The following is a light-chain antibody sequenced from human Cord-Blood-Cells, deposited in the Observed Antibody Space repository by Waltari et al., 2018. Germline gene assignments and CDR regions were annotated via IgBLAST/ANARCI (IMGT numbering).Light chain of an antibody. CDR3: LQHDNFPLET. V-gene: IGKV5-2*01. CDR2: EAT. J-gene: IGKJ1*01. CDR1: QNIDDD. Sequence: ETTLTQSPALLSATQVNTFNNSCKASQNIDDDINWYQQKPGEAAIFIIQEATTLVPGISPRFSGSGYGTDFTLTINNIESEDAAYYFCLQHDNFPLETFGQGTKVEIK.